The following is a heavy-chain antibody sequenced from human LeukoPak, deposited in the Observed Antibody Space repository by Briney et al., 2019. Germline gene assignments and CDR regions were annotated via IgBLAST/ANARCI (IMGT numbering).Heavy chain of an antibody. V-gene: IGHV4-30-2*01. CDR1: GGSISSGGYS. CDR3: AGGTGYGIYYFDY. CDR2: IYHSGST. J-gene: IGHJ4*02. D-gene: IGHD3/OR15-3a*01. Sequence: SGTLSLTCAVSGGSISSGGYSWSWIRQPPGKGLEWIGYIYHSGSTYYNPSLKSRVTISVDRSKNQFSLKLSSVTAADTAVYYCAGGTGYGIYYFDYWGQGTLVTVSS.